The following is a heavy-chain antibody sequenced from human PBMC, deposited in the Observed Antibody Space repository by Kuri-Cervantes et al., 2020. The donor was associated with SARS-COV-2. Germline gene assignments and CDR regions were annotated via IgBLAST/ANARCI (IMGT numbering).Heavy chain of an antibody. V-gene: IGHV4-59*12. Sequence: ESLKISCTASGGSISSYYWSWIRQPPGKGLEWIGYIYYSGSTNYNPSLKSRVTMSVDTSKNQFSLKLSSVTAADTAVYYCARDLPSDYTYYYHYMDVWGKGTTVTVSS. CDR3: ARDLPSDYTYYYHYMDV. J-gene: IGHJ6*03. CDR1: GGSISSYY. CDR2: IYYSGST. D-gene: IGHD4/OR15-4a*01.